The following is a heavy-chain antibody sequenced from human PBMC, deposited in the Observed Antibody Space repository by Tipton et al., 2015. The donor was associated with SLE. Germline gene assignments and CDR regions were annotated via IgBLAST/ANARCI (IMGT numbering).Heavy chain of an antibody. Sequence: SGFTFSSYGMHWVRQAPGKGLEWVAVIWYDGSNKYYADSVKGRFTISRDNAKNTLYLQMNSLRAEDTAVYYCAGGLVHYYYMDVWGKGTTVTVSS. CDR2: IWYDGSNK. CDR1: GFTFSSYG. D-gene: IGHD6-6*01. V-gene: IGHV3-33*03. CDR3: AGGLVHYYYMDV. J-gene: IGHJ6*03.